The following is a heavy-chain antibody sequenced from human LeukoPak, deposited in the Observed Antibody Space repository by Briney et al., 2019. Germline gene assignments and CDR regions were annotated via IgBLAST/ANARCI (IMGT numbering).Heavy chain of an antibody. J-gene: IGHJ6*03. V-gene: IGHV1-69*13. D-gene: IGHD3-10*01. CDR3: ASEYGSGSYYTYYYYYMDV. CDR1: GGTFSSYA. Sequence: ASVKVSCKASGGTFSSYAISWVRQAPGQGLEWMGGMIPIFGTANYAQKFQGRVTITADESTSTAYMELSSLRSEDTAVYYCASEYGSGSYYTYYYYYMDVWGKGTTVTVSS. CDR2: MIPIFGTA.